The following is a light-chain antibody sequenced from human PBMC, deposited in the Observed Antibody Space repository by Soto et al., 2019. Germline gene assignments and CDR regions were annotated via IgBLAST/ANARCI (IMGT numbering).Light chain of an antibody. CDR2: KAS. CDR1: QSISSY. V-gene: IGKV1-39*01. CDR3: QQSYRSPL. J-gene: IGKJ3*01. Sequence: GDRVTITCRASQSISSYLNWYQQKPGKAPKLLIYKASTLKSGVPSRFSGSGSGTDFTLSISSLQPEDFATYYCQQSYRSPLFGPGTKVDI.